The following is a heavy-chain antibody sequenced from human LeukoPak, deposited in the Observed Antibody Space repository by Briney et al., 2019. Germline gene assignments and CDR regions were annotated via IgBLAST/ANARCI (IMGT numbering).Heavy chain of an antibody. J-gene: IGHJ4*02. Sequence: GGSLRLSCAASGFTFDDYGMSWVRQAPGKGLEWVSGINWNGGSTGYADSVKGRFTISRDNAKNSLYLQMNSLRAEDTALYHCARVRGSYSSSSGAWFDYWGQGTLVTVSS. CDR3: ARVRGSYSSSSGAWFDY. D-gene: IGHD6-6*01. V-gene: IGHV3-20*01. CDR2: INWNGGST. CDR1: GFTFDDYG.